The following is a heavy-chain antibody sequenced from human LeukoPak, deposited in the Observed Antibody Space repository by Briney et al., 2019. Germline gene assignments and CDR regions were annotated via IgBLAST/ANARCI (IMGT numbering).Heavy chain of an antibody. CDR1: GFSLSTSGVG. D-gene: IGHD2-2*01. J-gene: IGHJ5*02. CDR3: VQARIVTCSRTPCFRGFDP. CDR2: IYWDDEK. Sequence: SGPTLVNPTQTLTLTCTFSGFSLSTSGVGVGWILQPPGRALEWLALIYWDDEKRYSPSLSSRLAITKDTSNNQVVLTMTNMDPVDTATYYCVQARIVTCSRTPCFRGFDPWGQGILVTVSS. V-gene: IGHV2-5*02.